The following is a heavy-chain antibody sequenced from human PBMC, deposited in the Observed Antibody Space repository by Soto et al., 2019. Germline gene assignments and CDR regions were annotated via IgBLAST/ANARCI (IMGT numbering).Heavy chain of an antibody. J-gene: IGHJ4*02. CDR1: GFIFDDFA. CDR2: ISWNSDSI. Sequence: EAQLVESGGGFVQPGRSLRLSCAGSGFIFDDFAIHWVQQAPGKGLEWVSGISWNSDSIGYADSVKGRFTISRDNAKNSLFLQMNSLRVEDTALYYCTKVGGLYDFWSGPLHFDLWGQGTLVTVSS. CDR3: TKVGGLYDFWSGPLHFDL. D-gene: IGHD3-3*01. V-gene: IGHV3-9*01.